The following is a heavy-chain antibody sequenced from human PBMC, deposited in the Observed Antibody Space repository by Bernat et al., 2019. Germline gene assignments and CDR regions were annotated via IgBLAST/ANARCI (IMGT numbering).Heavy chain of an antibody. CDR3: ARAAFWSGYLNHDAFDI. Sequence: EVQLVESGGGLIQPGGSVRLSCAASGLTVSSNYMSWVRQAPGKGLEWVSDIYSGGSTYYADSVKGRFTISRDNSKNTLYLQMNSLRAEDTAVYYCARAAFWSGYLNHDAFDIWGLGTMVTVSS. J-gene: IGHJ3*02. V-gene: IGHV3-53*01. D-gene: IGHD3-3*01. CDR2: IYSGGST. CDR1: GLTVSSNY.